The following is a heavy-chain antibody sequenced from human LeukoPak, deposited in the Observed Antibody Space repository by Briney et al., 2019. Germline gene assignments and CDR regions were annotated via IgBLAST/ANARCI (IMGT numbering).Heavy chain of an antibody. Sequence: GGSLRPSCAASGFTFSNYAMSWVRQAPGKGLDWVSALSGSGGSTYYADSVKGRFTISRDNSKNTLYLQMNSLTAEDTAVYYCARGLYYDTSAPGDYWGQGTLVTVSS. CDR3: ARGLYYDTSAPGDY. D-gene: IGHD3-22*01. V-gene: IGHV3-23*01. CDR1: GFTFSNYA. J-gene: IGHJ4*02. CDR2: LSGSGGST.